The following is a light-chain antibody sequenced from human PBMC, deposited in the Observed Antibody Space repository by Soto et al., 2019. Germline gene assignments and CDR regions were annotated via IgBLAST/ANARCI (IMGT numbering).Light chain of an antibody. CDR1: QSVGTW. V-gene: IGKV1-5*01. J-gene: IGKJ1*01. CDR3: QHYNSFSPWA. Sequence: IPMTQSPSTLSAYLGDRVTVTCRASQSVGTWLAWYQQKPGRAPNLLIYDASTLKSGVPSRFSGSGSGTEFTLTISSLQSDDFATYFCQHYNSFSPWALGQGPKVDI. CDR2: DAS.